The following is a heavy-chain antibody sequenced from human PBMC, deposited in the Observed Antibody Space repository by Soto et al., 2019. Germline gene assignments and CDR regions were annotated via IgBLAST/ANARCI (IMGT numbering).Heavy chain of an antibody. D-gene: IGHD2-2*01. Sequence: PSETLSLTCTVSGGSISSGGYYWSWIRQHPGKGLEWIGYIYYSGSTYYNPSLKSRVTISVDTSKNQFSLNLSSVTAADTAVYYCARLVVVPAAMPACWFDPWGQGTLVTVSS. CDR1: GGSISSGGYY. CDR3: ARLVVVPAAMPACWFDP. V-gene: IGHV4-31*03. CDR2: IYYSGST. J-gene: IGHJ5*02.